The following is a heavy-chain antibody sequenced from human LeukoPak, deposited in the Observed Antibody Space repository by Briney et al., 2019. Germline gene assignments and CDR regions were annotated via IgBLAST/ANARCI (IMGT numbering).Heavy chain of an antibody. CDR1: GFTFSSCA. J-gene: IGHJ3*02. V-gene: IGHV3-64*01. Sequence: GGSLRLSCAASGFTFSSCAMHWVRQAPGKGLEYVSAISSNGGSTYYANSVKGRFTISRDNSKNALYLQMGRLRAEDMAVYYCARGGAGESADIWGQGTMVTVSS. D-gene: IGHD7-27*01. CDR2: ISSNGGST. CDR3: ARGGAGESADI.